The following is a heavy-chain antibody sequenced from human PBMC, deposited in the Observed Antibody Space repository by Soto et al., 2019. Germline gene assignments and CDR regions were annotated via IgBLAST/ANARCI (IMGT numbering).Heavy chain of an antibody. CDR3: ARGIAAGGTTDY. CDR2: INDSGST. CDR1: GGSFNNYY. Sequence: SETLSLTCAVYGGSFNNYYWSWIRQSPGKGLEWIGEINDSGSTNYNPSLKSRVTISVDTSKKQFSLKVSSVTAADTAVYYCARGIAAGGTTDYWGQGTLVTVSS. V-gene: IGHV4-34*09. J-gene: IGHJ4*02. D-gene: IGHD6-13*01.